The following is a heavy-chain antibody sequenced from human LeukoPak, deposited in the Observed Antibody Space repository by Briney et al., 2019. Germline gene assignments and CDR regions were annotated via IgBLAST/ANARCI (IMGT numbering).Heavy chain of an antibody. CDR3: AHGAAL. V-gene: IGHV4-34*08. D-gene: IGHD6-13*01. Sequence: GSLRLSCAASGFTFSSYGMSWVRQPPGKGLEWIGEINHSGSTNYNPSLKSRVTISVDTSKNQFSLKLSSVTAADTAVYYCAHGAALWGQGTLVTVSS. J-gene: IGHJ4*02. CDR2: INHSGST. CDR1: GFTFSSYG.